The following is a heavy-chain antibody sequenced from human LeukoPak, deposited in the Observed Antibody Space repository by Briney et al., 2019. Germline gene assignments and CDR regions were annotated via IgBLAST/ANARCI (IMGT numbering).Heavy chain of an antibody. D-gene: IGHD3-22*01. CDR3: ARGSFSSGYYNYYYYYGMDV. CDR1: GYTFTSYG. Sequence: ASVNVSCKASGYTFTSYGISWVRQAPGQGLEWMGWISAYNGNTNYAQKLQGRVTMTTDTSTSTAYMELRSLRSDDTAVYYCARGSFSSGYYNYYYYYGMDVWGQGTTVTVSS. J-gene: IGHJ6*02. V-gene: IGHV1-18*01. CDR2: ISAYNGNT.